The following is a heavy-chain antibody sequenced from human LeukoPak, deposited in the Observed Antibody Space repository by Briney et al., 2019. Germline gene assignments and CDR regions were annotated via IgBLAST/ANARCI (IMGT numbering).Heavy chain of an antibody. J-gene: IGHJ4*02. Sequence: GGSLRLSCAGSGFTFSSYWISWVRQAPGKGLEWVSSITSSSSYVYYADSVKGRFTISRDNAKNSLYLQMNSLRAEDTAVYYCAKDGRGGFWSGYPPYYWGQGTLVTVSS. CDR3: AKDGRGGFWSGYPPYY. CDR2: ITSSSSYV. CDR1: GFTFSSYW. V-gene: IGHV3-21*04. D-gene: IGHD3-3*01.